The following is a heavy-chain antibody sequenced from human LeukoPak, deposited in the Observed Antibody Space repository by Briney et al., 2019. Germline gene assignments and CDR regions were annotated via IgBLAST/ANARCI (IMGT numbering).Heavy chain of an antibody. CDR3: AKDESPRIAADNY. CDR2: IYNSGST. CDR1: GFTVGYNY. J-gene: IGHJ4*02. Sequence: GSLRLSCAASGFTVGYNYMTWVRQAPGKGLEWVAAIYNSGSTYYADSVKGRFTISRDNSKNTMYLQMNSLKGEDTAVYYCAKDESPRIAADNYWGQGTLVTVSS. D-gene: IGHD6-25*01. V-gene: IGHV3-66*01.